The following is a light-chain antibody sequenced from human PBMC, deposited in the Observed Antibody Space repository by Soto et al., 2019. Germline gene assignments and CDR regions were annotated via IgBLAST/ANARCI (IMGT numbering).Light chain of an antibody. V-gene: IGLV2-11*01. CDR2: DVS. J-gene: IGLJ1*01. Sequence: QSVLTQPRSVSGSAGQSVTISCTGTSRDVGYYNYVSWYQQYPGKVPKLMIYDVSQRPSGVPDRFSGSKSGNTASLTISGLQAEDEADYYCCSYAGSFIFVFGTGTKVTVL. CDR3: CSYAGSFIFV. CDR1: SRDVGYYNY.